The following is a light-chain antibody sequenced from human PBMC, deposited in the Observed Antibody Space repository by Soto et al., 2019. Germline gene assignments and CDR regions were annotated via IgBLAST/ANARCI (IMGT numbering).Light chain of an antibody. Sequence: QSALTQARSVPGSPGQSVTISCTGTSSDVGGYKHVSWYQQHPGKAPKFIIYDVTKRPSGVPDRFSASKSGNTASLTISGLQAEDEADYYCSSYAGSYTWVFGGGTKLTVL. CDR3: SSYAGSYTWV. J-gene: IGLJ3*02. CDR1: SSDVGGYKH. CDR2: DVT. V-gene: IGLV2-11*01.